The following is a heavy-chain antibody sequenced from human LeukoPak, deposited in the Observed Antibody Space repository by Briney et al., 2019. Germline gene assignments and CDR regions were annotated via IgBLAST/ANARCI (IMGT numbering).Heavy chain of an antibody. CDR1: GFTFSEYY. D-gene: IGHD6-19*01. Sequence: GGSLRLSCSASGFTFSEYYMSWIRQAPGKGLEWVSDISSNADIVSHADFAQGRFTISRDNGDHSLSLQLNSLRAEDTAVYYCARETVAGTFDYWSQGTLVTVSS. J-gene: IGHJ4*02. CDR2: ISSNADIV. CDR3: ARETVAGTFDY. V-gene: IGHV3-11*01.